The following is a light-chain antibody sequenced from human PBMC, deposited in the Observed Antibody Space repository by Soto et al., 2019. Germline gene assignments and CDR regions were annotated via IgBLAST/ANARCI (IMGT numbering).Light chain of an antibody. CDR2: GAS. V-gene: IGKV1-39*01. CDR3: QQSHSTPLT. CDR1: LRISKY. Sequence: DIQVIQSPSSLSASVGDRVTITCRASLRISKYLNWYQQKPGKAPKLLIYGASTLQSGVTSRFSGTGSGTDFTLIISSLQPEDSATYYCQQSHSTPLTFGGGTKLE. J-gene: IGKJ4*01.